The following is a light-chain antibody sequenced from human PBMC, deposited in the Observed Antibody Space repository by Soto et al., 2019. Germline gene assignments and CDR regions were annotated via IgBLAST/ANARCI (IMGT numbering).Light chain of an antibody. V-gene: IGLV3-9*01. Sequence: SSELTQPLSVSVALGQTARITCGGNNIGSKNVHWYQQKPGQAPVLVIYRDSNRPSGIPERFSGSNSGNTATLTISRAQAGDGADYYCQVWDSSTARVFGGGTKVPAL. CDR1: NIGSKN. CDR2: RDS. J-gene: IGLJ3*02. CDR3: QVWDSSTARV.